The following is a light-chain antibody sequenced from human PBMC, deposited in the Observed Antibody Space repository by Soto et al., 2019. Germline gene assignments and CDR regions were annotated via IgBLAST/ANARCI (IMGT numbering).Light chain of an antibody. CDR1: SGSVSTSYY. V-gene: IGLV8-61*01. J-gene: IGLJ2*01. CDR2: NTT. Sequence: QAVVTQEPSFSVSPGGTAILTCGLTSGSVSTSYYPSWYQQSPGLAPRTLIYNTTTRSSGVSDRFSGSILGNKAALTITGAQSDDESDYLCALYVGSGTVVFGGGTKLTVL. CDR3: ALYVGSGTVV.